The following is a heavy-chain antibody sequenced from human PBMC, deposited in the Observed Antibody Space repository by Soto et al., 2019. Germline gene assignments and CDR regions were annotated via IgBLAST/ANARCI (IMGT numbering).Heavy chain of an antibody. Sequence: SETLSLTCTVSGGSLGSSGYYWGWIRQSPGKGLEWIGNIYYSGNTFYNPSLKSRVTISVDTSKNQIYLHLSAVTAADTAIFYCASIAAPGTSHFDFWGQGTLVTVSS. CDR1: GGSLGSSGYY. V-gene: IGHV4-39*01. D-gene: IGHD6-13*01. CDR3: ASIAAPGTSHFDF. CDR2: IYYSGNT. J-gene: IGHJ4*02.